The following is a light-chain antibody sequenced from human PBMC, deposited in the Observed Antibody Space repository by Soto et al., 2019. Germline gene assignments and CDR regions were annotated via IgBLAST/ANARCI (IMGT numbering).Light chain of an antibody. CDR1: QDIVTN. CDR2: DAS. J-gene: IGKJ4*01. CDR3: QLYNNWPLT. Sequence: IVMTQSPVTLSVSPGERATLSCRASQDIVTNVAWYRQRPGQAPRLLIYDASTRATDIPARFSGSGSGTEFTLTISGLQSADSAVYYCQLYNNWPLTFGGGTKVDIK. V-gene: IGKV3-15*01.